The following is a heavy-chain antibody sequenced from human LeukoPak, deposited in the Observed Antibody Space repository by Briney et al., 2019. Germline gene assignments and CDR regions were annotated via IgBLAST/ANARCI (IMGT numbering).Heavy chain of an antibody. V-gene: IGHV3-48*03. J-gene: IGHJ4*02. Sequence: GGSLRLSCAASGFTFSTYEMNWVRQAPGKGLEWVSYSSSSGGTIHYSDSVKGRFTISRDNVKNSLYLQMNSLGAEDTAVYYCVREVRREGDQFDHWGQGTLVTVSS. CDR1: GFTFSTYE. CDR3: VREVRREGDQFDH. D-gene: IGHD2-21*01. CDR2: SSSSGGTI.